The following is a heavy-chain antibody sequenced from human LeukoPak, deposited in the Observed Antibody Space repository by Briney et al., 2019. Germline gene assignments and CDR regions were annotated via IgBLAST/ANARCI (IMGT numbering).Heavy chain of an antibody. CDR3: ARADGTAAGHYPFDY. V-gene: IGHV3-23*01. J-gene: IGHJ4*02. Sequence: HAGGSLRLSCAASGFTFSSYAMSWVRQAPGKGLEWVSAISGSGGSTYYADSVKGRFTISRDNSKNTLYLQMNSLRAEDTAVYYCARADGTAAGHYPFDYWGQGTLVTVSS. CDR1: GFTFSSYA. CDR2: ISGSGGST. D-gene: IGHD6-13*01.